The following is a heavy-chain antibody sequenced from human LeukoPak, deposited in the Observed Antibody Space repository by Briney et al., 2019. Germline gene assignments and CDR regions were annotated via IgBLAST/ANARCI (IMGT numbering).Heavy chain of an antibody. V-gene: IGHV3-7*01. D-gene: IGHD1-14*01. J-gene: IGHJ4*02. CDR3: TRDRSRAEDD. CDR2: INRGGSDK. CDR1: GITLRGHW. Sequence: GGSLRLSCAASGITLRGHWMSWVRQAPGKGLEWVANINRGGSDKYYVDSVKGRFTISRDNANNLVYLQMNSLRGEYTAVYYCTRDRSRAEDDWGQGTLVTVSS.